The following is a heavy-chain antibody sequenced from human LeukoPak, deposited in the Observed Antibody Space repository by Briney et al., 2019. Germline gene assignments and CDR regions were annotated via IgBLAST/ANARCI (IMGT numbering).Heavy chain of an antibody. D-gene: IGHD5-24*01. V-gene: IGHV3-11*04. J-gene: IGHJ4*02. CDR2: ISHSGRTK. Sequence: LSLTCTVSGGSISSGGYYWSWIRQHPGKGLEWIAYISHSGRTKYYADSVEGRLSISRDNAKNSVYLQMDSLRVEDTAIYFCARDKGVRDGYFDYWGQGVLVTVSS. CDR3: ARDKGVRDGYFDY. CDR1: GGSISSGGYY.